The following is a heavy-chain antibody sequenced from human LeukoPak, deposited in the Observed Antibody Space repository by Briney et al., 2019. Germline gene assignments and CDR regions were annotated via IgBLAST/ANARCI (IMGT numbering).Heavy chain of an antibody. J-gene: IGHJ4*02. Sequence: SETLSLTCAVYGGSFSGYYWSWIRHPPGMGLEWIGEINHSGSTNYNPSLKSRVTISVDTSKNQFSLKLSSVTAADTTVYYCARGHIAAAGAPGYWGQGTLVTVSS. CDR2: INHSGST. D-gene: IGHD6-13*01. CDR3: ARGHIAAAGAPGY. CDR1: GGSFSGYY. V-gene: IGHV4-34*01.